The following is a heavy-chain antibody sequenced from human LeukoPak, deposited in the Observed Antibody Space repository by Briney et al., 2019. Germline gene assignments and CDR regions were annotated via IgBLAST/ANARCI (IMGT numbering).Heavy chain of an antibody. D-gene: IGHD3-3*01. CDR2: IYYSGST. V-gene: IGHV4-59*01. Sequence: PSETLSLTCTVSGGSISSYYWGWIRQPPGKGLEWIGYIYYSGSTNYNPSLKSRVTISVDTSKNQFSLKLSSVTAADTAVYYCARTYYDFWSGSPGPYYFDYWGQGTLVTVSS. J-gene: IGHJ4*02. CDR3: ARTYYDFWSGSPGPYYFDY. CDR1: GGSISSYY.